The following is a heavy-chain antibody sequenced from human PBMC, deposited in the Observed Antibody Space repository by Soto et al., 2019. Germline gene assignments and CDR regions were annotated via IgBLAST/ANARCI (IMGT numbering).Heavy chain of an antibody. CDR2: INPHSGGT. Sequence: ASVKVSCKASGYTFTDYFLHWVRQAPGQGLEWMGWINPHSGGTNYAQKFQGRVTMTRDTSISTAYMELSRLRSDDTAVYYCARSGVTGIVIPSHWFDPWGQGTLVTVSS. V-gene: IGHV1-2*02. D-gene: IGHD2-21*02. CDR1: GYTFTDYF. CDR3: ARSGVTGIVIPSHWFDP. J-gene: IGHJ5*02.